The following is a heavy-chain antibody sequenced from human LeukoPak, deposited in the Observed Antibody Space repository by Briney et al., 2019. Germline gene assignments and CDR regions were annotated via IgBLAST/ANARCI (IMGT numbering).Heavy chain of an antibody. CDR2: IYTGGNT. CDR1: GGSMSNYF. D-gene: IGHD6-13*01. J-gene: IGHJ5*02. Sequence: SETLSLTCTVSGGSMSNYFWSWIRLPAGKGLEWIGRIYTGGNTNYNPSLKGRLTMSVDTSKNQFSLKLSSVTAADTAVYFCARAQAIAVAGGFDPWGQGTLVTVSS. CDR3: ARAQAIAVAGGFDP. V-gene: IGHV4-4*07.